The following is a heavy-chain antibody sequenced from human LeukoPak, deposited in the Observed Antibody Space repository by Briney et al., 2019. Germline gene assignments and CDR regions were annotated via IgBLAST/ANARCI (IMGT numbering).Heavy chain of an antibody. J-gene: IGHJ4*02. CDR3: AKDTHYGGTYQNYFDY. Sequence: GGSLRLSCAASGFPYSSYATSWVRQAPGKGLEWVSSISGSGGSTYYADSVKGRFTISRDNSKNTLYLQMNSLRAEDTAVYYCAKDTHYGGTYQNYFDYWGQGTLVTVSA. D-gene: IGHD1-26*01. CDR1: GFPYSSYA. V-gene: IGHV3-23*01. CDR2: ISGSGGST.